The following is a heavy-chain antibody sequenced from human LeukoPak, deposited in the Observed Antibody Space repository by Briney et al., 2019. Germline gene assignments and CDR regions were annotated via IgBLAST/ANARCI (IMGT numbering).Heavy chain of an antibody. D-gene: IGHD1-26*01. CDR2: ISGSGGST. J-gene: IGHJ4*02. CDR1: GFTFSNYL. CDR3: ARPPPYSGSYYDYFDY. V-gene: IGHV3-23*01. Sequence: PGGSLRLSCAASGFTFSNYLMHWVRQAPGKGLEWVSAISGSGGSTYYADSVKGRFTISRDNSKNTLYLQMNSLRAEDTAVYYCARPPPYSGSYYDYFDYWGQGTLVTVSS.